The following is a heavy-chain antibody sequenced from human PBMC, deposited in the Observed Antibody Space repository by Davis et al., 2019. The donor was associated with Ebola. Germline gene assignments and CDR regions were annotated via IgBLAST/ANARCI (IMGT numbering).Heavy chain of an antibody. CDR2: ISYDGSNK. CDR3: ARPDTAMVDYYYYGMDV. J-gene: IGHJ6*02. CDR1: GFTFSSYA. Sequence: PGGSLRLSCAASGFTFSSYAMHWVRQAPGKGLEWVAVISYDGSNKYYADSVKGRFTISRDNSKNTLYLQMNSLRAEDTAVYYCARPDTAMVDYYYYGMDVWGQGTTVTVSS. V-gene: IGHV3-30-3*01. D-gene: IGHD5-18*01.